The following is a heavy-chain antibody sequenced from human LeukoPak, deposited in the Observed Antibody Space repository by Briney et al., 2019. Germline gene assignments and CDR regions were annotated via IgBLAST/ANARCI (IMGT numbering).Heavy chain of an antibody. CDR1: GDTFTSYD. CDR2: MNPNSGNT. Sequence: GASVKVSCKASGDTFTSYDINWVRQATGQGLEWMGWMNPNSGNTGYAQRFQGRVMTRNTSISTAYMELSSPRSEDTAVYYCARGRGSSWYGDWGQGTLVTVSS. CDR3: ARGRGSSWYGD. D-gene: IGHD6-13*01. J-gene: IGHJ4*02. V-gene: IGHV1-8*01.